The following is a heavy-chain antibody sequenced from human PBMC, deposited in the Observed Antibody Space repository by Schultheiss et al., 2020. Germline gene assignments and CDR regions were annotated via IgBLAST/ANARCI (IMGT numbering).Heavy chain of an antibody. J-gene: IGHJ3*02. CDR1: GFTFSSYS. V-gene: IGHV3-21*01. CDR2: ISSSSSYI. Sequence: GESLKISCAASGFTFSSYSMNWVRQAPGKGLEWVSSISSSSSYIYYADSVKGRFTISRDNAKNSLYLQMNSLRAEDTAVYYCARVTRRGSDYYDSSGYYYELNAFDIWGQGTMVTVSS. CDR3: ARVTRRGSDYYDSSGYYYELNAFDI. D-gene: IGHD3-22*01.